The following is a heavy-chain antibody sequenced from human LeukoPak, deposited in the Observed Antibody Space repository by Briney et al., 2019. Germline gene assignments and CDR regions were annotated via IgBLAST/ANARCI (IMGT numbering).Heavy chain of an antibody. CDR3: ARGRHYGSGSPYWFDP. Sequence: GSLRLSCAASGFLFSTYDMHWVRQVKGQRLEWVSAISFAGDTYYPASVRGRFTVSRDNAKNSLYLQMNSLRVGDTAVYYCARGRHYGSGSPYWFDPWGQGALVTVSS. J-gene: IGHJ5*02. CDR1: GFLFSTYD. V-gene: IGHV3-13*01. CDR2: ISFAGDT. D-gene: IGHD3-10*01.